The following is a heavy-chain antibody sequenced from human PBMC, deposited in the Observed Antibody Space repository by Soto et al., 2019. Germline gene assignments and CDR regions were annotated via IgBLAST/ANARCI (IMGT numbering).Heavy chain of an antibody. J-gene: IGHJ6*02. CDR1: GGSISSSSYY. CDR2: IYYSGST. Sequence: PSETLSLTCTVSGGSISSSSYYWGWIRQPPGKGLEWIGSIYYSGSTYYNPSLKSRVTLSVDTSKNQFSLKLTSVTAADTAVYYCARTSYSDSSGYYGMDVWGQGTTVTVSS. D-gene: IGHD3-22*01. CDR3: ARTSYSDSSGYYGMDV. V-gene: IGHV4-39*07.